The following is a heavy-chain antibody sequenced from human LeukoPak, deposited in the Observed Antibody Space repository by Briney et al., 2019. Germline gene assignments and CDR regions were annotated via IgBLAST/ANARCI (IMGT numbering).Heavy chain of an antibody. Sequence: GGSLRPSCAASGFTFSSYAMGWVRQAPGKGLEWVSAISGSGGSTYYADSVKGRFTISRDNSKNTLYLQMNSLRAEDTAVYYCAKDGSLDYYDSSGYYDYWGQGTLVTVSS. D-gene: IGHD3-22*01. CDR3: AKDGSLDYYDSSGYYDY. CDR1: GFTFSSYA. V-gene: IGHV3-23*01. J-gene: IGHJ4*02. CDR2: ISGSGGST.